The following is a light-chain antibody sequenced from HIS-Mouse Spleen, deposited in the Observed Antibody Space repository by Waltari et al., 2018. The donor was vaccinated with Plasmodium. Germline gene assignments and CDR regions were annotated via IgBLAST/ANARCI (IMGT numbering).Light chain of an antibody. Sequence: SYELTQPPSVSVSPGQTARITCPGGALPKKYAYWYQQTSGQAPVLVIYEDSKRPSGIPERFSGSSSGTMATLTISGAQVEDEADYYCYSTDSSGNHRVFGGGTKLTVL. CDR1: ALPKKY. J-gene: IGLJ3*02. V-gene: IGLV3-10*01. CDR2: EDS. CDR3: YSTDSSGNHRV.